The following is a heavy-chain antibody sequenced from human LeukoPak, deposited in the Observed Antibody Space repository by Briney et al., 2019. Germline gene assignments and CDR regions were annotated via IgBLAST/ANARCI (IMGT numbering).Heavy chain of an antibody. CDR2: ISYDGSNK. Sequence: GGSLRLSCAASGFTFSSYAMHWVRQAPGKRLEWVAAISYDGSNKYYADSVKGRFTISRDNSKNTLYLQMNSLRAEDTAVYYCAREDYCSGGSCYSRFDYWGQGTLVTVSS. J-gene: IGHJ4*02. CDR1: GFTFSSYA. D-gene: IGHD2-15*01. CDR3: AREDYCSGGSCYSRFDY. V-gene: IGHV3-30-3*01.